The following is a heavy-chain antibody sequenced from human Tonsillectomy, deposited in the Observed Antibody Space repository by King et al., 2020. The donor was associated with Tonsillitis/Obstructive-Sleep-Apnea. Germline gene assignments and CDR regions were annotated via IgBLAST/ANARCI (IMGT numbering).Heavy chain of an antibody. D-gene: IGHD2-2*01. J-gene: IGHJ3*02. CDR1: GGSFSGYY. V-gene: IGHV4-34*01. CDR3: AREDIVVVPAADAFDI. Sequence: VQLQQWGAGLLKPSEPLSLTCAVYGGSFSGYYWSWIRQPPGKGLEWIGEINHGGSTNYNPSLKSRVTISLDTSKNQFSLKMNSVTAADTAVYYRAREDIVVVPAADAFDIWGQGTTVTVSS. CDR2: INHGGST.